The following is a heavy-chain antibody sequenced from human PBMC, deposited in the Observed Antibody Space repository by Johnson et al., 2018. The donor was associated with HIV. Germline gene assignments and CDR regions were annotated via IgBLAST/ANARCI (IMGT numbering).Heavy chain of an antibody. V-gene: IGHV3-66*04. Sequence: EVQLVESGGGLVQPGGSLRLSCGVSGISVSVNHMSWVRQPPGKGLEWVSLIDSGGTTNYADSVKGRFTISRDISKNTLYLQMNSLRAEDTALYHCARPHSGQYQYAFDIWGQGTKVTVSS. D-gene: IGHD5-12*01. CDR3: ARPHSGQYQYAFDI. CDR2: IDSGGTT. CDR1: GISVSVNH. J-gene: IGHJ3*02.